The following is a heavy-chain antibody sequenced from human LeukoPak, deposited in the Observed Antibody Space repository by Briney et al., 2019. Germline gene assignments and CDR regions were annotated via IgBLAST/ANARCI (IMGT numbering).Heavy chain of an antibody. D-gene: IGHD2-2*01. J-gene: IGHJ3*02. CDR3: ARVPRGVVVPAAILNDAFDI. CDR2: INPNSGGT. CDR1: GYTFTGYY. Sequence: ASVKVSCKASGYTFTGYYMHWVRQAPGQGLEWMGWINPNSGGTNYAQKFQGRVTMTRDTPISTAYMELSRLRSDDTAVYYCARVPRGVVVPAAILNDAFDIWGQGTVVTVSS. V-gene: IGHV1-2*02.